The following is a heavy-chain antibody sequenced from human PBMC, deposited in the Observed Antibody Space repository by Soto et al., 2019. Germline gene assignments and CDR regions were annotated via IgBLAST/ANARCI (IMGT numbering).Heavy chain of an antibody. CDR3: ARHDRYRSGGSCSDI. D-gene: IGHD2-15*01. V-gene: IGHV4-59*08. CDR2: IYYSGST. J-gene: IGHJ3*02. Sequence: SETLSLTCTVSGGSISSYYWSWIRQPPGKGLEWIGYIYYSGSTNYNPSLKSRVTISVDTSKNQFSLKLSSVTAADTAVYYCARHDRYRSGGSCSDIWGQGTMVTVSS. CDR1: GGSISSYY.